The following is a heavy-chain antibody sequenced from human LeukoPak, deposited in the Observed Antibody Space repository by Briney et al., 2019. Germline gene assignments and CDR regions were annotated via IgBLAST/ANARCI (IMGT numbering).Heavy chain of an antibody. CDR2: MNPNSGNT. D-gene: IGHD3-10*01. CDR1: GYTFTSYD. J-gene: IGHJ5*02. V-gene: IGHV1-8*01. Sequence: ASVKVSCKASGYTFTSYDINWVRQATGQGLEWMGWMNPNSGNTGYAQKFQGRVTMTRNTSISTAYMELSSLRSEDTAVYYCAISSYGSGSYLNWFDPWGQGTLVTVSS. CDR3: AISSYGSGSYLNWFDP.